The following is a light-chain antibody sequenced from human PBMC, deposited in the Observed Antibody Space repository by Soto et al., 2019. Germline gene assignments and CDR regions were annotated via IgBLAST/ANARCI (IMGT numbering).Light chain of an antibody. V-gene: IGKV1-12*01. CDR1: QDISTW. CDR2: GAS. J-gene: IGKJ5*01. Sequence: DIQMTQSPSSVSVPVGERVTITCRASQDISTWLAWYQQKPGKAPKLLIYGASILQGGVPSRFSGSGSGTDFSLTISSLQPEDFATYYCQQPNSFPPITFGQGTRLEIK. CDR3: QQPNSFPPIT.